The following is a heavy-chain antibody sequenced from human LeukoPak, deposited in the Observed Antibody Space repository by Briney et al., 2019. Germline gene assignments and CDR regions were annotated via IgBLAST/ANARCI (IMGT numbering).Heavy chain of an antibody. CDR1: GGSISSSNW. D-gene: IGHD3-10*01. V-gene: IGHV4-61*02. CDR3: ARDRAYYGSGSYYGNWFDP. CDR2: IYTSGST. Sequence: SGTLSLTCAVSGGSISSSNWWSWIRQPAGKGLEWIGRIYTSGSTNYNPSLKSRVTISVDTSKNQFSLKLSSVTAADTAVYYCARDRAYYGSGSYYGNWFDPWGQGTLVTVSS. J-gene: IGHJ5*02.